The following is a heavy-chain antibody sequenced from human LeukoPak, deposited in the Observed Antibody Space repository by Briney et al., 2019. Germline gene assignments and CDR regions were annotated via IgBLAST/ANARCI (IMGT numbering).Heavy chain of an antibody. D-gene: IGHD1-26*01. Sequence: SGGSLRLSCAASGFTFTSSSMNWVRQAPGKGLEWVSYISSSSRAIYYTDSVKGRFAVSRDSAKNSLYLQMNSLRDEDTAVYYCARDFPAYSGSYPIDYWGQGTLVTVSS. CDR1: GFTFTSSS. J-gene: IGHJ4*02. CDR2: ISSSSRAI. CDR3: ARDFPAYSGSYPIDY. V-gene: IGHV3-48*02.